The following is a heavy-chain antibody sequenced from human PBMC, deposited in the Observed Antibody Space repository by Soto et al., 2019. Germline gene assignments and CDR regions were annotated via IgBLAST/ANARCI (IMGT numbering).Heavy chain of an antibody. V-gene: IGHV3-23*01. Sequence: GESLRHSCAASGFPFSSYAMSWVRQAPGKGLEWVSAISGSGGSTYYADSVKGRFTISRDNSKNTLYLQMNSLRAEDTAVYYCLKGSAVAGTGFDYWGQGSLVTVSS. CDR1: GFPFSSYA. J-gene: IGHJ4*02. CDR2: ISGSGGST. D-gene: IGHD6-19*01. CDR3: LKGSAVAGTGFDY.